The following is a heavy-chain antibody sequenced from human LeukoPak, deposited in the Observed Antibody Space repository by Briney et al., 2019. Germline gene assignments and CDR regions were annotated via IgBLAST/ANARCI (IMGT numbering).Heavy chain of an antibody. D-gene: IGHD1-7*01. CDR2: IYYSGST. CDR1: GGSISSGDYY. V-gene: IGHV4-30-4*08. CDR3: ARATDNWNYVQYWYFDL. Sequence: SETLSLTCTVSGGSISSGDYYWSWLRQPPGKGLEWLGYIYYSGSTYYNPSLKSRVTISVDTSKNQFSLKLSSVTAADTAVYYCARATDNWNYVQYWYFDLWGRGTLVTVSS. J-gene: IGHJ2*01.